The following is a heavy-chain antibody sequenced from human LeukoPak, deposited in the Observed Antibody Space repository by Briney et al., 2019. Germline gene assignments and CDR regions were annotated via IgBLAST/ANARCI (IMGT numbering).Heavy chain of an antibody. D-gene: IGHD2-21*02. Sequence: ASVKVSCKASGYTFTGYYMHWVRQAPGQGLEWMGIINPSGGSTSYAQKFQGRVTMTRDTSTSTVYMELSSLRSEDTAVYYRARDPRTTPDCGGDCTRSDGMDVWGQGTTVTVSS. CDR2: INPSGGST. V-gene: IGHV1-46*01. CDR1: GYTFTGYY. CDR3: ARDPRTTPDCGGDCTRSDGMDV. J-gene: IGHJ6*02.